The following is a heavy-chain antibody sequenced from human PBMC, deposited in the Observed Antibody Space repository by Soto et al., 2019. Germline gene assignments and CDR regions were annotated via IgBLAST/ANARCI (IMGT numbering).Heavy chain of an antibody. CDR2: IYYSGST. CDR1: GGSISSSSYY. D-gene: IGHD2-2*01. CDR3: AMLGVVVPAAMLPYYYYGMDV. Sequence: SETLSLTCTVSGGSISSSSYYWGWIRQPPGKGLEWIGSIYYSGSTYYNPSLKSRVTISVDTSKNQFSLKLSSVTAADTAVYYCAMLGVVVPAAMLPYYYYGMDVWGQGTTVTVSS. J-gene: IGHJ6*02. V-gene: IGHV4-39*01.